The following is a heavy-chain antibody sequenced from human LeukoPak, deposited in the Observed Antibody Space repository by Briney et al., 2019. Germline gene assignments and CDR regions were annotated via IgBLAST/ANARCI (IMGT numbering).Heavy chain of an antibody. CDR2: INHSGST. CDR3: ARVSSGWYPYYFDY. Sequence: PSETLSLTCAVYGGSFSGYYWSWIRQPPGKGLEWIGEINHSGSTNYNPSLKSRVTISVDTSKNQFSLKLSSVTAADTAVYYCARVSSGWYPYYFDYWGQGTLVTVSS. D-gene: IGHD6-19*01. CDR1: GGSFSGYY. J-gene: IGHJ4*02. V-gene: IGHV4-34*01.